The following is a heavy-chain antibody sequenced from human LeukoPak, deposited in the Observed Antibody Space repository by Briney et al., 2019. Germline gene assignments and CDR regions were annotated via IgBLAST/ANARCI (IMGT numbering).Heavy chain of an antibody. CDR3: VRVLPAAMALDY. V-gene: IGHV3-33*01. CDR1: GFTFSSYG. CDR2: IWYDGSNK. D-gene: IGHD2-2*01. Sequence: GGSLRLSCAASGFTFSSYGMHWVRQAPGKGLEWVAVIWYDGSNKYYADSVKGRFTISRDNSKNTLYLQMNSLRAEDTAVYYCVRVLPAAMALDYWGQGTLVTVSS. J-gene: IGHJ4*02.